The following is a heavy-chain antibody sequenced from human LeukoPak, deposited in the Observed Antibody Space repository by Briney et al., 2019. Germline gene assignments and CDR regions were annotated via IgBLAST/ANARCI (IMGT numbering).Heavy chain of an antibody. CDR2: INPNSGGT. V-gene: IGHV1-2*02. D-gene: IGHD4-17*01. J-gene: IGHJ4*02. CDR3: ARPSSYGDYVQHYFDY. CDR1: GYTFTGYY. Sequence: VASVKVSCKASGYTFTGYYMHWVRQAPGQGLEWMGWINPNSGGTNYAQKFQGRVTMTRDTSISTAYMELSRLRSDDTAVYYCARPSSYGDYVQHYFDYWGQGTLVTVSS.